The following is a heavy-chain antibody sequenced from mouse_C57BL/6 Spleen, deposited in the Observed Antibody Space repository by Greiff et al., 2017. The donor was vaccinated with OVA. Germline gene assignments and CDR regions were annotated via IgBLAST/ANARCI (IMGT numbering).Heavy chain of an antibody. Sequence: EVKLVESGAELVKPGASVKLSCTASGFNIKDYYMHWVKQRTEQGLEWIGRIDPEDGETKYAPKFQGKATITADTSSNTAYLQLSSLTSEDTAVYYCASHYDYDDGPYAMDYWGQGTSVTVSS. CDR1: GFNIKDYY. D-gene: IGHD2-4*01. V-gene: IGHV14-2*01. CDR2: IDPEDGET. CDR3: ASHYDYDDGPYAMDY. J-gene: IGHJ4*01.